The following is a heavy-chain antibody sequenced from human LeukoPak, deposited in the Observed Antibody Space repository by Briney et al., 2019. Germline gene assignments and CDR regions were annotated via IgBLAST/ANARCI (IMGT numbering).Heavy chain of an antibody. CDR3: ARDLSFGSLDF. V-gene: IGHV3-33*01. Sequence: RAGGSLRLSCAASGFTLSSHGMHWVRQAPGKGLEWVAGMWYDGSKEDYADSVKGRFTISRDMSKNTLNLQMNSLRVEDTAMFYCARDLSFGSLDFRGQGTLVTVSS. J-gene: IGHJ4*02. CDR2: MWYDGSKE. CDR1: GFTLSSHG. D-gene: IGHD1-26*01.